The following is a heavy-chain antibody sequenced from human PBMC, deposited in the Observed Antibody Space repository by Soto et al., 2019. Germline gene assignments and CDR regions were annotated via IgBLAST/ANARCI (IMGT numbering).Heavy chain of an antibody. D-gene: IGHD6-13*01. CDR2: VHYSGNT. V-gene: IGHV4-30-4*01. CDR3: AREIMAADHFDY. CDR1: GGSIRSGDYY. Sequence: QIQLHESGPGLVKPSQTLFLTCTVSGGSIRSGDYYWSWIRQTPERGLEWGGYVHYSGNTFYNPSLKSRATISLDTSRNQFSLNLSSVTAADSAVYYCAREIMAADHFDYWGQGALVTVSS. J-gene: IGHJ4*02.